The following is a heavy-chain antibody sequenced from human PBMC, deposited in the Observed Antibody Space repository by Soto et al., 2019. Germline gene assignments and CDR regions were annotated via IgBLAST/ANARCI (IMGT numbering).Heavy chain of an antibody. CDR1: GGTFSSYA. Sequence: SVKVSCKASGGTFSSYAISWVRQAPGQGLEWMGGIIPIFGTANYAQKFQGRVTITADESTSTAYMELGSLRSEDTAVYYCARVMTTRYYYYGMDVWGQGTTVTVSS. J-gene: IGHJ6*02. D-gene: IGHD4-4*01. CDR3: ARVMTTRYYYYGMDV. V-gene: IGHV1-69*13. CDR2: IIPIFGTA.